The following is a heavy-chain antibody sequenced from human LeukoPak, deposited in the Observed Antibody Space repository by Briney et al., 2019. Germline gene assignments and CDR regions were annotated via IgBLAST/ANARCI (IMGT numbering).Heavy chain of an antibody. CDR3: ARDPGGNTYGRYFDY. V-gene: IGHV3-21*06. J-gene: IGHJ4*02. CDR1: GFSFSSYA. Sequence: GGTLRLSCATSGFSFSSYAMSWVRQAPGKGLEWVSSISGASSYISYADSVKGRFTISRDNAKNSLYLQMNSLRAEDTAVYYCARDPGGNTYGRYFDYWGQGTLVTVSS. CDR2: ISGASSYI. D-gene: IGHD5-18*01.